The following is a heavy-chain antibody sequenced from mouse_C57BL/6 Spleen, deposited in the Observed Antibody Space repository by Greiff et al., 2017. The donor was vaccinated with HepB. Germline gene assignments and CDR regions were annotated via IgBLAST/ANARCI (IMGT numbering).Heavy chain of an antibody. CDR1: GYTFTSYW. Sequence: VQLQQPGAELVKPGASVKLSCKASGYTFTSYWMHWVKQRPGQGLEWIGMIHPNSGSTNYNEKFQSKATLTVDKSSSTAYMQLSSLTSEDSAVYYCARADYYGSIYAMDYWGQGTSVTVSS. D-gene: IGHD1-1*01. J-gene: IGHJ4*01. V-gene: IGHV1-64*01. CDR3: ARADYYGSIYAMDY. CDR2: IHPNSGST.